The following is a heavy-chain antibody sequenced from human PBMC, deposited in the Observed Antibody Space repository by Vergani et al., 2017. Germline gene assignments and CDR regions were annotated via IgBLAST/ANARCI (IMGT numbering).Heavy chain of an antibody. J-gene: IGHJ4*02. CDR1: EFTFSSYA. CDR3: AKDQVYSRQWLARRGYFDY. D-gene: IGHD6-19*01. Sequence: VQLLESGGGLVQPGGSLRLTCAASEFTFSSYAMHWVRQAPGKGLEWVAVISYDGSNKYYADSVKGRFTISRDNSKNTLYLQMNSLRAEDTAVYYCAKDQVYSRQWLARRGYFDYWGQGTLVTVSS. V-gene: IGHV3-30-3*01. CDR2: ISYDGSNK.